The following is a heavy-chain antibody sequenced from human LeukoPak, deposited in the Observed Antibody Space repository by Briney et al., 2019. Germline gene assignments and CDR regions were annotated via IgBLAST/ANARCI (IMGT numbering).Heavy chain of an antibody. CDR3: ARDGVRGVPISWFDP. D-gene: IGHD3-10*01. CDR2: IYYSGST. CDR1: GGSISSYY. Sequence: SETLSLTCTVSGGSISSYYWTWIRQPPGKGLEWIGYIYYSGSTNYNPSLKSRVTISVDTSKNQFSLKLSSVTAADTAVYYCARDGVRGVPISWFDPWGQGTLVTVSS. J-gene: IGHJ5*02. V-gene: IGHV4-59*01.